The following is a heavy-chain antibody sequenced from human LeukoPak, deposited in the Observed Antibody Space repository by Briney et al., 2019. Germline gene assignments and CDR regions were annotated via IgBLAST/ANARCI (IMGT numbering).Heavy chain of an antibody. CDR2: IKQDGSEK. J-gene: IGHJ5*02. CDR3: AREISSWYRTEGRFDP. V-gene: IGHV3-7*01. CDR1: GFTFSNYW. Sequence: AGGSLRLSCVASGFTFSNYWMTWVRQAPGKGLEWVANIKQDGSEKYYVDSVRGRYTISRDNAKNSLYLQVISLRAEDTAVYYCAREISSWYRTEGRFDPWGQGTLVTVSS. D-gene: IGHD6-13*01.